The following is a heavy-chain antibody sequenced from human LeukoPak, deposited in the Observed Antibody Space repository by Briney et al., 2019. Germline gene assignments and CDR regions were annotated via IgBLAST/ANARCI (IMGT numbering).Heavy chain of an antibody. D-gene: IGHD6-19*01. J-gene: IGHJ4*02. CDR1: GFTFSSYG. V-gene: IGHV3-30*18. CDR3: AKEAEQWLVPSYFDY. Sequence: GGSLRLSCAASGFTFSSYGMHWVRQAPGKGLEWVAVISYDGSNKYYADSVKGRFTISRDNSKNTLYPQMNSLRAEDTAVYYCAKEAEQWLVPSYFDYWGQGTLVTVSS. CDR2: ISYDGSNK.